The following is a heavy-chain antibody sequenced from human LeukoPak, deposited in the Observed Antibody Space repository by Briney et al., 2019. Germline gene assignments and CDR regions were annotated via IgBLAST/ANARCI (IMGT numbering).Heavy chain of an antibody. CDR1: GFTFSSYS. V-gene: IGHV3-21*04. D-gene: IGHD6-19*01. CDR3: ARDSPYSSGWYQSLVFDY. J-gene: IGHJ4*02. Sequence: GGSLRLSCAASGFTFSSYSMNWVRQAPGKGLEWVSSISSSSSYIYYADSVKGRFTISRDNAKNSLYLQMNSLRAEDTAVYYCARDSPYSSGWYQSLVFDYWGQGTLVTVSS. CDR2: ISSSSSYI.